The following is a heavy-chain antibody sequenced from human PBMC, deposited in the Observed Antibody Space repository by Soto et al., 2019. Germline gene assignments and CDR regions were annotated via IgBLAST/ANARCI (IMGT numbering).Heavy chain of an antibody. D-gene: IGHD3-3*01. CDR3: SRVSKSSYDFWRGYYRGCGMEV. V-gene: IGHV1-8*01. CDR1: GYTFTSYD. CDR2: MNPNSGNT. Sequence: ASAKFSFNASGYTFTSYDINWVRQATGQVLDCIGWMNPNSGNTGYAQNFQGRVTMTRNTSISTDYMELSSLRSEDTAVYYCSRVSKSSYDFWRGYYRGCGMEVWGEGRRVNVSS. J-gene: IGHJ6*04.